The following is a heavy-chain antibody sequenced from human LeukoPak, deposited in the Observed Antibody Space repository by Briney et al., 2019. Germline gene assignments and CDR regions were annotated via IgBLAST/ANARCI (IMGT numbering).Heavy chain of an antibody. CDR2: ISSSGYI. Sequence: GGSLRLSCAASGFTFSSYSMNWVRQAPGKGLEWVSSISSSGYIYYADSVKGRFTISRDNAKNSLYLQMNSLRAEDTAVYYCAREDYYDSSGESYWGQGTLVTVSS. V-gene: IGHV3-21*01. CDR1: GFTFSSYS. J-gene: IGHJ4*02. CDR3: AREDYYDSSGESY. D-gene: IGHD3-22*01.